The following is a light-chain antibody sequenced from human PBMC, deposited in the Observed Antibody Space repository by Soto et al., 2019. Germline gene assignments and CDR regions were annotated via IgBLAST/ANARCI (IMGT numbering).Light chain of an antibody. J-gene: IGKJ5*01. CDR3: QQFNTFSIT. CDR1: QSISTW. Sequence: DIQMSQSPSTLSASLGDRVTITCRASQSISTWLAWYRQKPGKAPSLLIYRASTLQSGVPSRFSGSGSGTEFTLPISSLQPDDFATYYCQQFNTFSITFGQGTRLEIK. V-gene: IGKV1-5*03. CDR2: RAS.